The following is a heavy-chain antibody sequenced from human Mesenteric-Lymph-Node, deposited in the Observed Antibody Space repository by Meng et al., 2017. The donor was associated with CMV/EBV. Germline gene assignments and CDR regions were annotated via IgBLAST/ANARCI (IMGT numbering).Heavy chain of an antibody. V-gene: IGHV2-5*01. Sequence: TSGVGVGWIRQHPGKALEWLALIYWNDDKRYSPSLKSRITIAKDTSNNQVVLTMTNRDPVDTATYCCAHSQQLTYYDFWSGYFDNWFDPWGQGTLVTV. CDR2: IYWNDDK. D-gene: IGHD3-3*01. CDR3: AHSQQLTYYDFWSGYFDNWFDP. CDR1: TSGVG. J-gene: IGHJ5*02.